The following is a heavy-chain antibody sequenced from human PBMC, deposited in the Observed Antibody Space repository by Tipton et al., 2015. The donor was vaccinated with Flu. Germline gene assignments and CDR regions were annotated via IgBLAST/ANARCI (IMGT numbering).Heavy chain of an antibody. Sequence: TLSLTCTVSGGSISSSSYYWGWIRQPPGKGLEWIGSIYYSGSTNYNPSLKSRVTISVDTSKNQFSLKLSSVTAADTAVYYCARDKGSGLPLGYWGQGTLVTASS. V-gene: IGHV4-39*07. D-gene: IGHD6-19*01. J-gene: IGHJ4*02. CDR2: IYYSGST. CDR1: GGSISSSSYY. CDR3: ARDKGSGLPLGY.